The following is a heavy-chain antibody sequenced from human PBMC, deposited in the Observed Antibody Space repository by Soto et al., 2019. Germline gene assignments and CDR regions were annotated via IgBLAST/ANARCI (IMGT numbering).Heavy chain of an antibody. CDR1: GYTFTSYA. V-gene: IGHV1-3*01. Sequence: ASVKVSCKASGYTFTSYAMHWVRQAPGQRLEWMGWINAGNGNTKYSQKFQGRVTITRDTSASTAYMELSSLRSEDTAVYYCASSEGYYSDSYYYGMDVWGQGTTVTVSS. D-gene: IGHD4-4*01. CDR3: ASSEGYYSDSYYYGMDV. J-gene: IGHJ6*02. CDR2: INAGNGNT.